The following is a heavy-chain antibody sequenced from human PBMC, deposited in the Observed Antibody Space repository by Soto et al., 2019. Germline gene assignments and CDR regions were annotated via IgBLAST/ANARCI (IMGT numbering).Heavy chain of an antibody. CDR2: ISGSGGST. CDR3: AKDSNRGYASDY. D-gene: IGHD5-12*01. J-gene: IGHJ4*02. V-gene: IGHV3-23*01. CDR1: GFTFSSHA. Sequence: GGSLRLSCAASGFTFSSHAMSWVRQAPGKGLEWVSAISGSGGSTYYADSVKGRFTISRDNSKNTLYLQMNSLRAEDTAVYYCAKDSNRGYASDYWGQGTLLTVSS.